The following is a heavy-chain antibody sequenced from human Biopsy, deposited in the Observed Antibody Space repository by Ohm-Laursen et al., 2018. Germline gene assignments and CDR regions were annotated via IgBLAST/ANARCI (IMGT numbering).Heavy chain of an antibody. CDR1: GGSISSGGYN. Sequence: SETLSLTCTVSGGSISSGGYNWNWIRQSPGMGLGWIGYIYDSGSTYYNPTLKSRFSISVDTSKNQFSLKLNSVTAADTAVYFWARTALWDVGGYDSPHFDHWGQGTRVTVSS. J-gene: IGHJ5*02. CDR2: IYDSGST. V-gene: IGHV4-31*03. D-gene: IGHD3-22*01. CDR3: ARTALWDVGGYDSPHFDH.